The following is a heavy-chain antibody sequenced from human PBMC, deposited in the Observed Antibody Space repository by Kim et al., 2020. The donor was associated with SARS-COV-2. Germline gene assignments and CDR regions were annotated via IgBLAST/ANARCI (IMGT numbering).Heavy chain of an antibody. CDR3: SRDLTAIVVIPQHSFDV. J-gene: IGHJ3*01. Sequence: SVRGRFTISRADSKSVAYLQMNSLTTEDTAVYYCSRDLTAIVVIPQHSFDVWGQGTMVTVSS. D-gene: IGHD3-22*01. V-gene: IGHV3-49*02.